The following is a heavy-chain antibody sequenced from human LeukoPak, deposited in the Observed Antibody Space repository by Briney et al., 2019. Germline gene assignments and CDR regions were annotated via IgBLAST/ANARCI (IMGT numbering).Heavy chain of an antibody. CDR3: ARDYYGSGNNGFDP. CDR2: IYISGST. CDR1: GGSISSYY. Sequence: SETLSLTCAVSGGSISSYYWSWLRRPAGKGLEWIGRIYISGSTNYNPSLKSRATMSVDTSKNQFSLKLSSVTAADTAVYYCARDYYGSGNNGFDPWGQGTLVTVSS. J-gene: IGHJ5*02. D-gene: IGHD3-10*01. V-gene: IGHV4-4*07.